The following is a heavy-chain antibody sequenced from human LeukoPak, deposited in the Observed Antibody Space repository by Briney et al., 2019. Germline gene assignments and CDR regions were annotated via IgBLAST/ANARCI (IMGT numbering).Heavy chain of an antibody. Sequence: GASVKVSCKASGYTFTGYYMHWVRQAAGQGLEWMGWINPNSGGTNYAQKFQGRVTMTRDTSISTAYMELSRLRSDDTAVYYCARDRGLGIWAFDAFDIWGQGTMVTVSS. V-gene: IGHV1-2*02. CDR3: ARDRGLGIWAFDAFDI. D-gene: IGHD7-27*01. J-gene: IGHJ3*02. CDR1: GYTFTGYY. CDR2: INPNSGGT.